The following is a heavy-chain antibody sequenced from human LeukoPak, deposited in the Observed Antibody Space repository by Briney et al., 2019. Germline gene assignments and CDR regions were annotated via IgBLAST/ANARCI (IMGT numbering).Heavy chain of an antibody. CDR3: ARVTAASSHYYYYYMDV. CDR1: GYILISYG. CDR2: ISADNGNT. Sequence: ASVKVSCKASGYILISYGISWVRQAPGQGLEWMGRISADNGNTNYAQKFQGRVTMTTETSTSTAYMELRSLRSDDTAVYFCARVTAASSHYYYYYMDVWGKGTTVTVSS. V-gene: IGHV1-18*01. D-gene: IGHD2-2*01. J-gene: IGHJ6*03.